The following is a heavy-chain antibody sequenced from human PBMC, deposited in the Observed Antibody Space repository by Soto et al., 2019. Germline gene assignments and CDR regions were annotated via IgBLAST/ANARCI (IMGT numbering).Heavy chain of an antibody. CDR1: GLSFGSYA. CDR2: ISGSGDST. J-gene: IGHJ4*02. V-gene: IGHV3-23*01. Sequence: VQMLQSGGGSVQPGGSLRLSCVVSGLSFGSYAMSWVRQTPGKGLEFVSSISGSGDSTYYADSVKGRFIISRDNSNNTVFLQMNSLRVEDTALYYCANRPPTLWGQGTLVSVSP. D-gene: IGHD6-6*01. CDR3: ANRPPTL.